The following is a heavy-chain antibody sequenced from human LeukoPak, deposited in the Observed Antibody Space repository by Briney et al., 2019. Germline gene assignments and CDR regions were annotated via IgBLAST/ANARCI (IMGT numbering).Heavy chain of an antibody. CDR2: ISGNGGNT. CDR3: VITSATGPLDY. J-gene: IGHJ4*02. Sequence: GGSLRLSCSDSGFTFSSYAMHWVRQAPGKGLEYVSAISGNGGNTYYADSLKGRFTISRDNSKNTLYLQMSSLRVEDTAVYYCVITSATGPLDYWGQGTLVAVSS. D-gene: IGHD6-6*01. CDR1: GFTFSSYA. V-gene: IGHV3-64D*09.